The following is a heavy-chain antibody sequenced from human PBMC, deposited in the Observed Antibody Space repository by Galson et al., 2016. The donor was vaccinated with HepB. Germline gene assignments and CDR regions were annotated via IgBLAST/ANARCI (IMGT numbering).Heavy chain of an antibody. V-gene: IGHV1-18*01. D-gene: IGHD6-19*01. CDR2: ISAYNGNT. J-gene: IGHJ4*02. CDR1: SYTFASYG. CDR3: ARDWLVAVFDY. Sequence: SVKVSCKASSYTFASYGISWVRQAPGQGLEWMGWISAYNGNTNYAQKLQGRVTMTTDTSTSTAYKELRSLRSDDTAVYYCARDWLVAVFDYWGQGTLVTVSS.